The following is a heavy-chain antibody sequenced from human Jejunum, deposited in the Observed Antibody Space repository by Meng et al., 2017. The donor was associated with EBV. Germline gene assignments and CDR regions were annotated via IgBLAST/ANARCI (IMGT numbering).Heavy chain of an antibody. CDR2: INSDGSKT. J-gene: IGHJ5*02. CDR3: VRGPPPDT. V-gene: IGHV3-74*01. CDR1: GFTLSSYW. Sequence: EVPPVESGGGLVQPGDSLRLSCAASGFTLSSYWMHWVRQAPGKGLVWVSRINSDGSKTNYADSVKGRFTISRDIAKNTLYLQLNSLRADDTAVYYCVRGPPPDTWGQGTLVTVSS.